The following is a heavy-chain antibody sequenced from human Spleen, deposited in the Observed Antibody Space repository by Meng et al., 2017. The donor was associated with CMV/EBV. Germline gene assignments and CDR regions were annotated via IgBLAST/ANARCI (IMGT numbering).Heavy chain of an antibody. CDR3: AIITRSRRQSDFWDGHYYFAH. CDR2: FDPEQDRV. J-gene: IGHJ4*02. CDR1: GSSLSDLS. D-gene: IGHD3-3*01. V-gene: IGHV1-24*01. Sequence: ASVKVSCKISGSSLSDLSIHWVRQAPGKGPEWLGGFDPEQDRVRYAQDFQGRLTMTEDTSSGTVYMELRSLRSADRAVYYCAIITRSRRQSDFWDGHYYFAHWGQGTLVTVSS.